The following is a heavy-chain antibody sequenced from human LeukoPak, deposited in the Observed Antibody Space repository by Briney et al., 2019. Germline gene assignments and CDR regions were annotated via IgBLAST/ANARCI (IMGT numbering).Heavy chain of an antibody. J-gene: IGHJ4*02. D-gene: IGHD6-13*01. V-gene: IGHV3-33*08. Sequence: GGSLRLSCAASGFTFSSYSMNWVRQAPGKGLEWVAVIWYDGSNKYYADSVKGRFTISRDNSKNTLYLQMNSPRAEDTAVYYCASQYSSSSGLRWGQGTLVTVSS. CDR3: ASQYSSSSGLR. CDR2: IWYDGSNK. CDR1: GFTFSSYS.